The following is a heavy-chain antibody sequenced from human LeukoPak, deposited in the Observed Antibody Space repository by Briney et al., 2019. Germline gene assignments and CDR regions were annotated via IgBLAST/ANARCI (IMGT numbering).Heavy chain of an antibody. CDR1: GYSFTDYY. J-gene: IGHJ1*01. Sequence: ASVTVSCKASGYSFTDYYIHWVRQAPGQGFEWMGWINPSSGGTYYAQKFQGRVTMTRETSISTAYMELSSLRSDDTAMYYCARDQSGSYLNWGQGTLVTVSS. D-gene: IGHD3-10*01. CDR3: ARDQSGSYLN. CDR2: INPSSGGT. V-gene: IGHV1-2*02.